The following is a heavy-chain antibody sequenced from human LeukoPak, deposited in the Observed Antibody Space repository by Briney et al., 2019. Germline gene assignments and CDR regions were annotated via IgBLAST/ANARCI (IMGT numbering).Heavy chain of an antibody. D-gene: IGHD5-12*01. J-gene: IGHJ4*02. CDR3: ASSAYSGYLDY. CDR2: ISAYNGNT. Sequence: ASVKVSCKASGYTFTSYGISWVRQAPGQGLEWMGWISAYNGNTNYAQKLQGRVTMTTDASTSTAYMELRSLRSDDTAVYYCASSAYSGYLDYWGQGTLVTVSS. CDR1: GYTFTSYG. V-gene: IGHV1-18*01.